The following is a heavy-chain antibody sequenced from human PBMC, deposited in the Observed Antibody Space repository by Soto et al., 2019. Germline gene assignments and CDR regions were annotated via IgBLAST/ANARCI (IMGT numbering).Heavy chain of an antibody. CDR3: ASGVGVDHRKERRIDP. CDR2: INPSGGST. D-gene: IGHD5-12*01. V-gene: IGHV1-46*03. Sequence: ASVKVSCKAAGYTFTSYYMHWVRQAPGQGLEWMGIINPSGGSTSYAQKFQGRVTMTRDTSTSTVYMELSSLRSEDTGVYYCASGVGVDHRKERRIDPWGQGTLVTASS. J-gene: IGHJ5*02. CDR1: GYTFTSYY.